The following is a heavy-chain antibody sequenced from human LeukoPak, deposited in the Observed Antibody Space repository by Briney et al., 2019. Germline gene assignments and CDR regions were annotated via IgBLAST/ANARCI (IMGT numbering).Heavy chain of an antibody. CDR2: ISGSGGST. J-gene: IGHJ4*02. CDR3: GKDQDYYDSSGYYSYFDY. Sequence: GGTLRLSCAASGFTFSSYGMSWVRQAPGKGLEWVSAISGSGGSTYYADSVKGRFTISSDNSKNTLYLQMNSLRAEDTAVYYCGKDQDYYDSSGYYSYFDYWGQGTLVTVAS. D-gene: IGHD3-22*01. CDR1: GFTFSSYG. V-gene: IGHV3-23*01.